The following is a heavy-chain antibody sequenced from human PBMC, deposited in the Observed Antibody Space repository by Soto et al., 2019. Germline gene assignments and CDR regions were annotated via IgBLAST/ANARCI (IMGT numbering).Heavy chain of an antibody. J-gene: IGHJ4*02. V-gene: IGHV3-23*01. CDR1: GFTFSSYA. Sequence: GGSLRLSCAASGFTFSSYAMSWVRQAPGKGLEWVSAISGSGGSTYYADSVKGRFTISRDNSKNTRYLQMNSLRAEDTAVYYFAKDPSRSGSYRFDYWGQGTLVTVSS. CDR2: ISGSGGST. D-gene: IGHD3-16*02. CDR3: AKDPSRSGSYRFDY.